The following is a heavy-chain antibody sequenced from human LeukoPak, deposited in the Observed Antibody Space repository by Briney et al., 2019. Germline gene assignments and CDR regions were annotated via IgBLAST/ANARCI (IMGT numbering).Heavy chain of an antibody. CDR3: ARSRGPNTFGGVHDY. J-gene: IGHJ4*02. D-gene: IGHD3-16*01. Sequence: GGSLRLSCAASGFTFTIYSMNWVRQAPGKGLEWVSSISSYSSYMSYADSVKGRFTISRDNAKNSLYLQMNSLRAEDTAVYYCARSRGPNTFGGVHDYWGQGTLVTVSS. CDR2: ISSYSSYM. CDR1: GFTFTIYS. V-gene: IGHV3-21*04.